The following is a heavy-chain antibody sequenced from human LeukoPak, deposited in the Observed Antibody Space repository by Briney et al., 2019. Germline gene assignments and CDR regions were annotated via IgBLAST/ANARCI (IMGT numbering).Heavy chain of an antibody. CDR1: GYTFTGYY. D-gene: IGHD7-27*01. V-gene: IGHV1-2*06. CDR3: ARIWGKDYYYYMDV. CDR2: INPNSGGT. J-gene: IGHJ6*03. Sequence: ASVKVSCKASGYTFTGYYIHWVRQAPGQGLEWMGRINPNSGGTNYAQKFQGRVTMTRDTSISTAYMELSRLRSDDTAAYYCARIWGKDYYYYMDVWGKGTTVTVSS.